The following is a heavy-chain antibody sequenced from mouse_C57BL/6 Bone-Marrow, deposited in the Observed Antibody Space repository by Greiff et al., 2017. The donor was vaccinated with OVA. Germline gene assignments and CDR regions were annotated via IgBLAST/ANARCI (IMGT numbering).Heavy chain of an antibody. Sequence: QVQLKESGTELVKPGASVKLSCKASGYTFTSYWMHWVKQRPGQGLEWIGNINPSNGGTNYNEKFKSKATLTVDKSSSTAYMQLSSLTSEDSAVYYCARRRDNYDYFDYWGQGTTLTVSS. CDR2: INPSNGGT. J-gene: IGHJ2*01. CDR1: GYTFTSYW. CDR3: ARRRDNYDYFDY. V-gene: IGHV1-53*01. D-gene: IGHD1-3*01.